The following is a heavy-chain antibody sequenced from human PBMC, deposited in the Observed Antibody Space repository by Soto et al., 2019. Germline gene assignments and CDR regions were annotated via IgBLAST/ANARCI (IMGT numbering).Heavy chain of an antibody. CDR3: ARTSEGRLLLSYWFDP. D-gene: IGHD3-10*01. V-gene: IGHV1-69*01. Sequence: QVQLVQSGAEVKKPGSSVKVSCKASGGTFSSYAISWVRQAPGQGLEWMGGIIPIFGTANYAQKFQGRATITADESTSTAYMELSSLRSEDTAVYYCARTSEGRLLLSYWFDPWGQGTLVTVSS. CDR1: GGTFSSYA. J-gene: IGHJ5*02. CDR2: IIPIFGTA.